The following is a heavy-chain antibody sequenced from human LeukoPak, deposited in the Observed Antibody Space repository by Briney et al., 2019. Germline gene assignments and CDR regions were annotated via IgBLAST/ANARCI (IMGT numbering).Heavy chain of an antibody. CDR1: GGSFSGYY. CDR2: INPRGST. CDR3: ARRRLGYYFDY. V-gene: IGHV4-34*01. Sequence: SEALSLTCGVYGGSFSGYYWSWIRQPPGKGLEWIGEINPRGSTNYNPSLKSRVTLSADTSKNQFSLTLNSVTAADTAVYYCARRRLGYYFDYWGQGTLVTVSS. J-gene: IGHJ4*02. D-gene: IGHD5-24*01.